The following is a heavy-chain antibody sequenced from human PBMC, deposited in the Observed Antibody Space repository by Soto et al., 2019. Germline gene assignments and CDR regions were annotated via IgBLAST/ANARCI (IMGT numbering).Heavy chain of an antibody. CDR3: AREGTFTVTTSGFDP. V-gene: IGHV4-30-2*01. Sequence: QLQLQESGSGLVKPSQTLSLTCAVSGGSISSGGYSWSWIRQPPGKGLEWIGYIYHSGSTYYNPSLKSRVTISVDRSKNQFSLKLSSVTAADTAVYYCAREGTFTVTTSGFDPWGQGTLVTVSS. CDR1: GGSISSGGYS. CDR2: IYHSGST. J-gene: IGHJ5*02. D-gene: IGHD4-17*01.